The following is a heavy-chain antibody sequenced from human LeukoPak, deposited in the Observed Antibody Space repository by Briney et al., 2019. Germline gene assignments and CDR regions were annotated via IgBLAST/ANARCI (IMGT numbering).Heavy chain of an antibody. Sequence: PGGSLRLSCAASGFTFSNYLMHWVRQAPGKGLVWVSRIHSDGSYTSYVDSVKGRFTISRDNAKNTLYLQMNSLRAEDTAVYYCAREAPNDFSIDYWGQGTLVTVSS. CDR2: IHSDGSYT. V-gene: IGHV3-74*01. CDR3: AREAPNDFSIDY. CDR1: GFTFSNYL. D-gene: IGHD2/OR15-2a*01. J-gene: IGHJ4*02.